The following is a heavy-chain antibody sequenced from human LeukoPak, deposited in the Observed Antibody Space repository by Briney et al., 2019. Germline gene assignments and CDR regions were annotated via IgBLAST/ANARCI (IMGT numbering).Heavy chain of an antibody. CDR3: ARGVRYYYYMDV. CDR2: INHSGST. J-gene: IGHJ6*03. Sequence: PSETLSLTCAVYGGSFSGYYWSWIRQPPGKGLEWIGEINHSGSTNYNPSLKSRVTISVDTSKNQFSLKLSSVTAADTAVYYCARGVRYYYYMDVWGKGTTVTVSS. V-gene: IGHV4-34*01. D-gene: IGHD6-6*01. CDR1: GGSFSGYY.